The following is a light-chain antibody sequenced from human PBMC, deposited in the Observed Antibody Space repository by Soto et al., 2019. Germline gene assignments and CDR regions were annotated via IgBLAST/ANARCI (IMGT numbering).Light chain of an antibody. J-gene: IGKJ5*01. CDR1: QSVSSY. V-gene: IGKV3-11*01. CDR2: DAS. Sequence: EIVFIQSPATLSLSPGESATLSCRASQSVSSYLAWYQQKPGQAPRLLIYDASNTATGIPARLSGSGSGTDFTLTIRSLEPEDSAVYYCQQRSNWITFGQGTRLEIK. CDR3: QQRSNWIT.